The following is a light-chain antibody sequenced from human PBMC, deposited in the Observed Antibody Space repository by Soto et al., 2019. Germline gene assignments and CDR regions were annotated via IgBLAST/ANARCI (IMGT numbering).Light chain of an antibody. CDR2: GAS. CDR1: QSISSY. CDR3: QQYGSSPPT. Sequence: TQSPSSLSASVGDRVTITCRASQSISSYLNWYQQKPGQGPRLLIYGASSRATGTPDRFSGIGSGTDFTLTINRLEPEDFALYYCQQYGSSPPTFGQGTKVDIK. J-gene: IGKJ1*01. V-gene: IGKV3-20*01.